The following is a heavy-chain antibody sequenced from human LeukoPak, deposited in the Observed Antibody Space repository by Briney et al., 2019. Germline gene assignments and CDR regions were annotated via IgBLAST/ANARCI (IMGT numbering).Heavy chain of an antibody. J-gene: IGHJ4*02. CDR3: AKAGAVVVVAAKYFDY. D-gene: IGHD2-15*01. Sequence: GGSLSLSCAASGFSFSSSWMHWVRQVPGKGLVWVSRIKSDGSGATYADSVKGRFTISRDNTKNTLYLQMNSLRAEDTAVYYCAKAGAVVVVAAKYFDYWGQGTLVTVSS. CDR2: IKSDGSGA. CDR1: GFSFSSSW. V-gene: IGHV3-74*03.